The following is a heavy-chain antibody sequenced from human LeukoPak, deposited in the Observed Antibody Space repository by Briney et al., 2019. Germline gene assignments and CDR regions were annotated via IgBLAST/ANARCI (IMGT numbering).Heavy chain of an antibody. V-gene: IGHV1-46*01. CDR2: INDSGTT. CDR3: ARESPHTFYFDY. Sequence: ASVKVSCKASGYSFTTYHINWGGQALGEGVEWMRIINDSGTTIYPQKFQGRVTMTRDPSTSTVYMEVSSLRSEDTAVYYCARESPHTFYFDYWGQGTLVTVSS. J-gene: IGHJ4*02. CDR1: GYSFTTYH. D-gene: IGHD3-16*01.